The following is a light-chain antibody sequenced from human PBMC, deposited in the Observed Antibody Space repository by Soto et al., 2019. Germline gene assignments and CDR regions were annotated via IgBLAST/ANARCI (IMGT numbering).Light chain of an antibody. J-gene: IGLJ2*01. V-gene: IGLV2-8*01. CDR1: SSDVGGYNY. CDR3: SSYAGSNNVV. CDR2: EVS. Sequence: QSVLTQPPSASGSPGQSVTISCTGNSSDVGGYNYVSWYQQHPGKAPKLMIYEVSKRPSGVPDRFSGSKSGNTASLTVSGLQAEDEADNYCSSYAGSNNVVFGGGTKLTVL.